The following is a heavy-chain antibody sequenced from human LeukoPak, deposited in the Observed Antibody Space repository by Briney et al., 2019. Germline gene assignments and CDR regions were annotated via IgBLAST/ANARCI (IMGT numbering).Heavy chain of an antibody. CDR3: ARDLVVPAASYYYYYYMDV. D-gene: IGHD2-2*01. J-gene: IGHJ6*03. CDR2: MFYSGNT. CDR1: GASITSYH. V-gene: IGHV4-4*07. Sequence: SETLSLTCTVSGASITSYHWSWIRQPAGKGLEWIGRMFYSGNTDYNPSLKSRLTMSIDTSKNQFSLKLSPVTAADTAVYYCARDLVVPAASYYYYYYMDVWGKGTTVTVSS.